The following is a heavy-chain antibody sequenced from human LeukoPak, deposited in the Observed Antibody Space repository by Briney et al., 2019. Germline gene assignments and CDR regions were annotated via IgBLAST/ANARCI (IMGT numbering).Heavy chain of an antibody. D-gene: IGHD6-13*01. V-gene: IGHV3-21*01. J-gene: IGHJ4*02. CDR3: AKDVSSWYGKDY. CDR2: ISSSSSYI. CDR1: GFTFSSYS. Sequence: GGSLRLSCAASGFTFSSYSMNWVRQAPGKGLEWVSSISSSSSYIYYADSVKGRFTISRDNAKNTLYLQMNSLRAEDTAVYYCAKDVSSWYGKDYWGQGTLVTVSS.